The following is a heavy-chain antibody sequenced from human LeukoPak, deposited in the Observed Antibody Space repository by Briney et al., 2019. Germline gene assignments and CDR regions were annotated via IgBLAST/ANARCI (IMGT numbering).Heavy chain of an antibody. CDR1: GGSFSGYY. Sequence: SETLSLTCAVYGGSFSGYYWSWIRQPPGKGLEWIGEINHSGSTNYNPSLKSRVTISVDTSKNQFSLKLSSVTAADTAVYYCAREPRYDFWSGYYGYWGQGTLVTVSS. V-gene: IGHV4-34*01. D-gene: IGHD3-3*01. J-gene: IGHJ4*02. CDR2: INHSGST. CDR3: AREPRYDFWSGYYGY.